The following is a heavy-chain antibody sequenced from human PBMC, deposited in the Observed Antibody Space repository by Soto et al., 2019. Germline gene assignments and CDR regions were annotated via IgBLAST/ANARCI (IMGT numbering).Heavy chain of an antibody. V-gene: IGHV4-39*01. J-gene: IGHJ4*02. CDR2: IYYSGRN. CDR3: ARDYYRSTWDPPFDY. D-gene: IGHD6-13*01. CDR1: GDSISSRYYY. Sequence: PSETLSLTCTASGDSISSRYYYLGWLLRPQGKGLERSGSIYYSGRNYYNPSLKSRVTISVDTSKNQFSLKLSSVTAADTAVYYCARDYYRSTWDPPFDYWGQGTLVTV.